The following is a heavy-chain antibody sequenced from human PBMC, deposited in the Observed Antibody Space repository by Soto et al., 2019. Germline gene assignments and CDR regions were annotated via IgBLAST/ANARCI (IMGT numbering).Heavy chain of an antibody. Sequence: GGSLRLSCAASGFTFSSYAMHWVRQAPGKGLEWVAVISYDGSNKYYADSVKGRFTISRDNSKNTLYLQMNSLRAEDTAVYYCARDAGSIAVIFDYWGQGTLVTVSS. V-gene: IGHV3-30-3*01. J-gene: IGHJ4*02. CDR1: GFTFSSYA. CDR2: ISYDGSNK. CDR3: ARDAGSIAVIFDY. D-gene: IGHD6-19*01.